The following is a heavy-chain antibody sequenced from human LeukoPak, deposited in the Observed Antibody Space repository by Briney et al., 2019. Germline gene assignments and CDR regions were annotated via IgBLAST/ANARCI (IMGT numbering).Heavy chain of an antibody. Sequence: SETLSLTCIVSGGSISSYHWSWIRQPAGKGLEWVGRIYTSGSTNYKPSLKSRVTMSVDTSKDQFSLKLSSVTAADTAMYYCARGRPYSASYYDSDYWGQGTLVTVSS. CDR2: IYTSGST. D-gene: IGHD1-26*01. CDR3: ARGRPYSASYYDSDY. J-gene: IGHJ4*02. CDR1: GGSISSYH. V-gene: IGHV4-4*07.